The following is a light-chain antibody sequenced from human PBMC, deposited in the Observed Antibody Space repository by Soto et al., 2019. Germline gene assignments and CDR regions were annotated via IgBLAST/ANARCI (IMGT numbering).Light chain of an antibody. CDR1: TSDIGAGFD. J-gene: IGLJ1*01. CDR3: QSYDSSLSGNYV. Sequence: QSVLTHPPSVSGAPGQRVTISCTGSTSDIGAGFDVHWYQQLPGKAPKLLIYGNTNRPSGVPDRFSGSKSGTSASLAITGLQAEDEADYYCQSYDSSLSGNYVFGTGTKVTVL. CDR2: GNT. V-gene: IGLV1-40*01.